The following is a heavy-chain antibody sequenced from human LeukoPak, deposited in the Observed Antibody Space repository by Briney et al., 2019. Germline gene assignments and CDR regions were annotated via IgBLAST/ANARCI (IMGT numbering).Heavy chain of an antibody. CDR3: ARPGGYYYYLDV. Sequence: SETLSLTCTVSGGSISSSSYSWGWIRQPPGKGLEWIGNIYYSGSTYYNPSLKSRVTISVDTSKNQFSPKLTSVTAADTAVYYCARPGGYYYYLDVWGKGTTVTISS. CDR1: GGSISSSSYS. V-gene: IGHV4-39*07. J-gene: IGHJ6*03. CDR2: IYYSGST.